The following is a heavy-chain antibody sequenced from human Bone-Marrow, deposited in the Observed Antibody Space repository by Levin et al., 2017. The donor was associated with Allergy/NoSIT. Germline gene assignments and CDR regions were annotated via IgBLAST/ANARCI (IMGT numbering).Heavy chain of an antibody. CDR3: ASGGIYYGSAFEY. CDR2: INWKGENA. CDR1: GFTFDDYG. Sequence: LSLTCAASGFTFDDYGMSWVRQTPGKGLEWVSGINWKGENAGYADSVKGRFTISRDNAKNSLYLQMNSLRAEDTAFYYCASGGIYYGSAFEYWGQGTLVTVSS. J-gene: IGHJ4*02. D-gene: IGHD3-10*01. V-gene: IGHV3-20*04.